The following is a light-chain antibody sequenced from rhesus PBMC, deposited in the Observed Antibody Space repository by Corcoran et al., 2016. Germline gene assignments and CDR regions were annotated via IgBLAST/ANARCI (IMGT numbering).Light chain of an antibody. J-gene: IGKJ3*01. CDR2: AAS. CDR1: QGISNY. Sequence: DIKMTQSPSSLSASVGDRVTITCRASQGISNYLSWYQQKPGKVPKRLIYAASILERGVPSRFSGSGSGKEFTLTISSLQPEDFAAYYGLQYNSKPFTFGPGTKRDIK. CDR3: LQYNSKPFT. V-gene: IGKV1-36*01.